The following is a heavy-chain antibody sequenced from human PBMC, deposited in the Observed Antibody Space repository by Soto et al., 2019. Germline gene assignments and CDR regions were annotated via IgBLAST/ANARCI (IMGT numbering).Heavy chain of an antibody. J-gene: IGHJ5*02. CDR3: ARASRGDYVWGRRWFDP. CDR1: GGTFSSYA. V-gene: IGHV1-69*12. D-gene: IGHD3-16*01. CDR2: IIPIFGTA. Sequence: QVQLVQSGAEVKKPGSSVKVSCKASGGTFSSYAISWVRQAPGQGLEWMGGIIPIFGTANYAQKFQGRVTNTADESTSTAYRELSSLRSEDTAVYYCARASRGDYVWGRRWFDPWGQGTLVTVSS.